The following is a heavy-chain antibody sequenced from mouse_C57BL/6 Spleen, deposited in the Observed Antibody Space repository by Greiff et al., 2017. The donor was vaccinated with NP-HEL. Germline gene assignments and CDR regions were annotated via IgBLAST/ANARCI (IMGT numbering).Heavy chain of an antibody. D-gene: IGHD1-1*01. CDR1: GFTFSDYY. V-gene: IGHV5-16*01. CDR3: ARETTGYFDV. Sequence: EVKVVESEGGLVQPGSSMKLSCTASGFTFSDYYMAWVRQVPEKGLEWVANINYDGSSTYYLDSLKSRFIISRDNAKNILYLQMSSLKSEDTATYYCARETTGYFDVWGTGTTVTVSS. J-gene: IGHJ1*03. CDR2: INYDGSST.